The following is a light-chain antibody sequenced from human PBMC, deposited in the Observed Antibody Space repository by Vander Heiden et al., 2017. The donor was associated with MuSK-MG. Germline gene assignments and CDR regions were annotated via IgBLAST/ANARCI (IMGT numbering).Light chain of an antibody. CDR1: IRDVGGYNL. CDR2: DVS. Sequence: QSALTQPASVSASPGQSITISCTGTIRDVGGYNLVSWYQRPPDTAPILCIYDVSKRPSGVSNRFSGAKSGTTASMPIFGLQAEDDCYYYCCSYARYGIRVVGGGTKVTVL. V-gene: IGLV2-23*02. CDR3: CSYARYGIRV. J-gene: IGLJ2*01.